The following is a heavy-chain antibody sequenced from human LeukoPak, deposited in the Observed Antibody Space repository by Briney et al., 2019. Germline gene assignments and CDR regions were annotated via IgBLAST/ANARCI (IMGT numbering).Heavy chain of an antibody. CDR3: AGATDPNYFDY. Sequence: GGSLRLSCAASGFTFSSYSMNWVRQAPGKGLGWVSSISSSSSYIYYADSVKGRFTISRDNAKNSLYLQMNSLRAEDTAVYYCAGATDPNYFDYWGQGTLVTVSS. CDR1: GFTFSSYS. CDR2: ISSSSSYI. D-gene: IGHD2-21*02. V-gene: IGHV3-21*01. J-gene: IGHJ4*02.